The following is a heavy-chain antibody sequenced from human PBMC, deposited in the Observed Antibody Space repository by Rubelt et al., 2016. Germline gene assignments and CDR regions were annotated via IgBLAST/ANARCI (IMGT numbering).Heavy chain of an antibody. J-gene: IGHJ4*02. V-gene: IGHV4-34*01. CDR2: INHSGST. CDR3: ASNSGSYPHPYFDY. Sequence: QVQLQQWGAGLLKPSETLSLTCAVYGGSFSGYYWSWIRQPPGKGLEWIGEINHSGSTNYNPFLKRRVTISVDTSKNQFSLKLSSVTAADTAVYYCASNSGSYPHPYFDYWGQGTLVTVSA. CDR1: GGSFSGYY. D-gene: IGHD1-26*01.